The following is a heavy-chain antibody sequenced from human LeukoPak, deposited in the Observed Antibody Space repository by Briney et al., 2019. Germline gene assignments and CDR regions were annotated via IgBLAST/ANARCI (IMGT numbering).Heavy chain of an antibody. D-gene: IGHD5-24*01. CDR1: GGSISSYY. J-gene: IGHJ4*02. CDR2: IYYSGSI. Sequence: PSETLSLTCTVSGGSISSYYWSWIRQPPGKGLEWIGYIYYSGSINYNPSLKSRVTISVDTSKNQFSLKLSSVTAADTAVYYCARENFRDGYSFDYWGQGTVVTVFS. CDR3: ARENFRDGYSFDY. V-gene: IGHV4-59*01.